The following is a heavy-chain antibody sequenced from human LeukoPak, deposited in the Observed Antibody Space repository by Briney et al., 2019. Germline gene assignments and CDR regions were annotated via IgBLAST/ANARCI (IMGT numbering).Heavy chain of an antibody. CDR2: IKEDGSET. Sequence: QPGGSLRLSCAASGFTFSTYWMTWARQAPGKGLEWVANIKEDGSETYYMDSAKGRFTISRDNAKNTVYLQMNSLRAEDTAVYYCAGAPDFILMYGFDYWGQGALVTVSS. CDR3: AGAPDFILMYGFDY. J-gene: IGHJ4*02. D-gene: IGHD3-3*01. CDR1: GFTFSTYW. V-gene: IGHV3-7*01.